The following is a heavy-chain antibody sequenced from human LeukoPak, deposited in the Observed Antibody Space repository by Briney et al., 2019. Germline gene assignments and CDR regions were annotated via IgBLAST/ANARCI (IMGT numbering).Heavy chain of an antibody. Sequence: GGSLRLSCAASGFTFSSYAMHWVRHAPGKGLGLVAVISYDGSNKYYADSVKGRFTISRDNSKNTLYLQMNSLRAEDTAVYYCARGPNYDILTGWRKTHNAFDIWGQGTMVTVSS. CDR2: ISYDGSNK. CDR3: ARGPNYDILTGWRKTHNAFDI. D-gene: IGHD3-9*01. CDR1: GFTFSSYA. J-gene: IGHJ3*02. V-gene: IGHV3-30*04.